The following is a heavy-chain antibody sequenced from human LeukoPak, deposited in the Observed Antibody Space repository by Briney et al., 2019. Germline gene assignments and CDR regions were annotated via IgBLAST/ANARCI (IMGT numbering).Heavy chain of an antibody. D-gene: IGHD6-13*01. CDR1: GGSFSGYY. J-gene: IGHJ4*02. CDR3: ARRSRYSPYFDY. V-gene: IGHV4-34*01. Sequence: SENLSFTCAGYGGSFSGYYWGWIRHPPGNGLEWGGEINHSGGTNDNPSLRSRVTISVDTSKNEFSLKLSPVTAAATALYCCARRSRYSPYFDYWGQGTLVTVSS. CDR2: INHSGGT.